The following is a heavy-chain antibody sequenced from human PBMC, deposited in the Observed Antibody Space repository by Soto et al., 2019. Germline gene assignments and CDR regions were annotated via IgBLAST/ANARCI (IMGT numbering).Heavy chain of an antibody. CDR2: IIPIFGTA. Sequence: QVQLVQSGAEVKKPGSSVKVSCKASGGTFSSYAISWVRQAPGQGLEWMGGIIPIFGTANYAQKFQGRVTITADESTSTAYRELSSLRSEDTALYYCARSTYYDILTGYYTGAFDIWGQGTMVTVSS. CDR1: GGTFSSYA. V-gene: IGHV1-69*01. CDR3: ARSTYYDILTGYYTGAFDI. J-gene: IGHJ3*02. D-gene: IGHD3-9*01.